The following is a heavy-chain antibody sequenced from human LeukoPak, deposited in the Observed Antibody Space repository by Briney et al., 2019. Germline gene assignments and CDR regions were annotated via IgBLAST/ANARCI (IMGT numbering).Heavy chain of an antibody. CDR2: IYSGGTT. J-gene: IGHJ5*02. Sequence: RGGSLRLSCAASGFTVSNNYLHWARQAPGKGLEWVSVIYSGGTTYYANSVKGRFTISRDSSKNTMYLQMNSLRVEDTAMYYCGRDVGPWGQGTLVTVSS. V-gene: IGHV3-53*01. CDR3: GRDVGP. CDR1: GFTVSNNY.